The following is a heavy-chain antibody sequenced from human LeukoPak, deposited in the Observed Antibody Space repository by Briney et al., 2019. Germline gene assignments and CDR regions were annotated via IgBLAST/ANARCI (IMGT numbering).Heavy chain of an antibody. CDR3: ARGGREAARHFDY. J-gene: IGHJ4*02. CDR2: IYYSGST. D-gene: IGHD6-6*01. Sequence: SETLSLTCTVSGGSISSYYWSWIRQPPGKGLEYIGYIYYSGSTNYNPSLKSRLTISVDTSKNQFSLKLSSVTAADTAVYYCARGGREAARHFDYWGQGTLVTVSS. CDR1: GGSISSYY. V-gene: IGHV4-59*01.